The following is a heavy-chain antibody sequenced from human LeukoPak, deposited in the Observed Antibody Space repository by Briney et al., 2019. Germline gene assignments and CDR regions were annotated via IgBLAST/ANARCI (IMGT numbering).Heavy chain of an antibody. CDR1: GYTLSGYA. Sequence: VGSLRLSCAASGYTLSGYAGSWVRDAPGKGLEWGSAISGSGGSRYYTDSVRRGFTISRDNSQNTLYLQMNSLRAEDTAVYYCAKDLEVRWLFPPGYYYGMDVWGRGTTVTVSS. V-gene: IGHV3-23*01. J-gene: IGHJ6*02. D-gene: IGHD3-22*01. CDR2: ISGSGGSR. CDR3: AKDLEVRWLFPPGYYYGMDV.